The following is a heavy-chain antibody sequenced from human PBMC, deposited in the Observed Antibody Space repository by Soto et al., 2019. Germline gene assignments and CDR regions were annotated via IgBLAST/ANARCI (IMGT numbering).Heavy chain of an antibody. CDR3: ARLAVPAAIGHYYYYYYMDV. CDR2: MNPNSGNT. J-gene: IGHJ6*03. V-gene: IGHV1-8*01. Sequence: ASVKVSCKASGYTFTSYDINWVRQATGQGLEWMGWMNPNSGNTGYAQKFQGRVTMTRNTSISTAYMELSSLRSEDTAVYYCARLAVPAAIGHYYYYYYMDVWGKGTTVTVSS. D-gene: IGHD2-2*01. CDR1: GYTFTSYD.